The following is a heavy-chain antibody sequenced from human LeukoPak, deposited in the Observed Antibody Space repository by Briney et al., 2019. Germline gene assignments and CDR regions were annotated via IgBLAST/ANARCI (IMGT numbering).Heavy chain of an antibody. CDR3: ARGNVESYGTDV. V-gene: IGHV1-8*01. J-gene: IGHJ6*02. Sequence: ASVKVSCRASGYTFTSYDINWVRQATGQGLEWMGWMNPNSGYTGYAQKFQGRVTLTRDTSISAAYMELSGLRSDDTAVYYCARGNVESYGTDVWGRGTTVTVSS. CDR1: GYTFTSYD. CDR2: MNPNSGYT.